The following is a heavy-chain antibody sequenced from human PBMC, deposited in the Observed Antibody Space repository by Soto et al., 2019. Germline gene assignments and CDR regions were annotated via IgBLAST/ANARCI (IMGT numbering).Heavy chain of an antibody. CDR3: AKDQGSSWYEIDY. D-gene: IGHD6-13*01. J-gene: IGHJ4*02. CDR1: GFTFNTYW. CDR2: IKQDGGET. Sequence: PGGSLRLSCAASGFTFNTYWMTWVRQAPGKGLEWVANIKQDGGETYYVDSVKGRFTISRDNAKNSLYLQMNSLRAEDTAVYYCAKDQGSSWYEIDYWGQGTLVTVSS. V-gene: IGHV3-7*05.